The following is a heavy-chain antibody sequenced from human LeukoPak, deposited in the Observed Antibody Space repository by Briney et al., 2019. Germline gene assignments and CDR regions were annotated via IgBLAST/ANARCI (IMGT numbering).Heavy chain of an antibody. Sequence: PGGSLRLSCAASGFTFSSYEMNWVRQAPGKGLEWVSYISSSGSTIYYADSVKGRFTISRDNAKNSLYLQMNSLRAEDTAVYYCARGGYCTNGVCYSGISYYGMDVWGQGTTATVSS. CDR2: ISSSGSTI. CDR1: GFTFSSYE. J-gene: IGHJ6*02. D-gene: IGHD2-8*01. V-gene: IGHV3-48*03. CDR3: ARGGYCTNGVCYSGISYYGMDV.